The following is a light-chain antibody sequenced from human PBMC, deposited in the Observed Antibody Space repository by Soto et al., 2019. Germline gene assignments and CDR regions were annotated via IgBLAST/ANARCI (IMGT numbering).Light chain of an antibody. Sequence: QSVLTQPPSVSGAPGQTITISCTGSSSNIGAGYDVHWYQQLPGRAPKLLIYGNNNRPSGVPDRFSGSKSGTSVSLAITGLRGEDEADYSCAAWDGSHWVFGGGTKLTVL. V-gene: IGLV1-40*01. CDR2: GNN. CDR1: SSNIGAGYD. CDR3: AAWDGSHWV. J-gene: IGLJ3*02.